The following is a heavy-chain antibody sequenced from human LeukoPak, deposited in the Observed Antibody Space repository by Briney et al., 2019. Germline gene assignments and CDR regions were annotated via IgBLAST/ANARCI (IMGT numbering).Heavy chain of an antibody. CDR3: GRHRFTMVRGENWFDP. CDR1: GYTFTSYW. D-gene: IGHD3-10*01. V-gene: IGHV5-51*01. J-gene: IGHJ5*02. CDR2: IYPGDSDT. Sequence: GESPKISCKGSGYTFTSYWIGWVRQMPGKGLEWMGIIYPGDSDTRYSPSFQGQVTISADKSISTAYLQWSSLKASDTAMYYCGRHRFTMVRGENWFDPWGQGTLVTVSS.